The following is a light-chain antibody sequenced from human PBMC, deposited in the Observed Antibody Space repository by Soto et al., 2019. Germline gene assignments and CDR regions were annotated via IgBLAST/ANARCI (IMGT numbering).Light chain of an antibody. CDR1: GSNIGKND. Sequence: QSVLTQPPSVSAAPGQKVTISCSGSGSNIGKNDVSWYLQLPGAAHKLLIYDTNKRPSGIPDRFSGSKSGTSATLSITGLQTGDEADYFCGTWDTRLSVVVFGGGTKLTVL. CDR3: GTWDTRLSVVV. V-gene: IGLV1-51*01. CDR2: DTN. J-gene: IGLJ2*01.